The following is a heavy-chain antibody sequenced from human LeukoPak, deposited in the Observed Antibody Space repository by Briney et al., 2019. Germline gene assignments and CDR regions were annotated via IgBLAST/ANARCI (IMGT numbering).Heavy chain of an antibody. Sequence: GGSLRLSCAASGLTFSSYSMNWVRQAPGKGLEWVSSITTIGTYIYYADSVKGRFTISRDNAKNSLYLQMNSLRAEDTAVYYCARDLSQYSSSWRLFQHWGQGTLVTVSS. D-gene: IGHD6-13*01. CDR3: ARDLSQYSSSWRLFQH. J-gene: IGHJ1*01. V-gene: IGHV3-21*01. CDR2: ITTIGTYI. CDR1: GLTFSSYS.